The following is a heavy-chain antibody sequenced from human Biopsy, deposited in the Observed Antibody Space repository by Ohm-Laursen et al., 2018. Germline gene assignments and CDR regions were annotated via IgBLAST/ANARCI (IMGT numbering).Heavy chain of an antibody. CDR2: IYYTGNT. J-gene: IGHJ4*02. CDR3: AKQGIRGYYEY. D-gene: IGHD3-22*01. CDR1: GVSISSSASY. V-gene: IGHV4-39*01. Sequence: GTLSLTCAVSGVSISSSASYWGWFRQSPGMGLVWIGNIYYTGNTYYNPSLDSRLTISEDTSKNHFSLKLSSVTVADTAVYYCAKQGIRGYYEYWGQGSLVTVSS.